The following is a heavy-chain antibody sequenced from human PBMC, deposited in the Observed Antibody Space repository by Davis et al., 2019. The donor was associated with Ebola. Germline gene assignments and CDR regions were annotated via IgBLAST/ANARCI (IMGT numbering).Heavy chain of an antibody. CDR2: INPHNGNT. J-gene: IGHJ5*02. D-gene: IGHD1-1*01. CDR3: ARDSDDGSLP. Sequence: ASVKVSCKASGYTFTNYGITWVRQAPGQGLEWMGWINPHNGNTNYAQNVQGRVTMTTDTSTSTAYMELSSLRSEDTAVYYCARDSDDGSLPWGQGTLVTVSS. CDR1: GYTFTNYG. V-gene: IGHV1-18*04.